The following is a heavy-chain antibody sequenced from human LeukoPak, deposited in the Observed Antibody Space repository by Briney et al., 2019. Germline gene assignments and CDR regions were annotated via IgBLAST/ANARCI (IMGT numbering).Heavy chain of an antibody. V-gene: IGHV3-7*01. D-gene: IGHD2-15*01. Sequence: GGSLRLSCVASGFTFSTYWMNWVRQAPGKGLERVGTISPDGSDKYYVDSVKGRFTISRDNAKTSLYLQINSLSADDTALYFCARGIVVVVGASDHFDYWGQGTLITVSS. CDR3: ARGIVVVVGASDHFDY. J-gene: IGHJ4*02. CDR1: GFTFSTYW. CDR2: ISPDGSDK.